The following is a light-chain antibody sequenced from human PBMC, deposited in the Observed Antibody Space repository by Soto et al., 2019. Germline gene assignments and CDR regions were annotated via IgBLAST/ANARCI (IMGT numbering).Light chain of an antibody. CDR1: NIGSKS. J-gene: IGLJ2*01. Sequence: SYELTQPPSVSVAPGKTARITCGGNNIGSKSVHWYQQKPGQAPMLVIYYDSDRPSGIPERFSGSNSGNTATLIISRVEAGDEAGYYCQVWDYSTDHVIFGGGTKLTV. V-gene: IGLV3-21*04. CDR3: QVWDYSTDHVI. CDR2: YDS.